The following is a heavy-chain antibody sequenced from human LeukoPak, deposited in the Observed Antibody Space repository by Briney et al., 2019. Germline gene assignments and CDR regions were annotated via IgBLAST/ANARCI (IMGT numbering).Heavy chain of an antibody. D-gene: IGHD1-26*01. CDR1: YGSISTYL. Sequence: SETLSLTCTVSYGSISTYLWNWVRQPAGKGLEWLGRIFASGSTFYSPSLKSRVTMSVDTSKSQFSLKLSSVTAADTAVYYCARLGRQLLDYYGMDVWGQGTTVTVSS. V-gene: IGHV4-4*07. J-gene: IGHJ6*02. CDR2: IFASGST. CDR3: ARLGRQLLDYYGMDV.